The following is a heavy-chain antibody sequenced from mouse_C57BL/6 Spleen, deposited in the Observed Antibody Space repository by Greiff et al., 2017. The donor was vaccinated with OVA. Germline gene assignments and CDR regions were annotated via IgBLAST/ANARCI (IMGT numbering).Heavy chain of an antibody. CDR2: ISGGGGNT. V-gene: IGHV5-9*01. CDR1: GFTFSSYT. Sequence: EVQVVESGGGLVKPGGSLKLSCAASGFTFSSYTMSWVRQTPEKRLEWVATISGGGGNTYYPDSVKGRFTISRDNAKNTLYLQMSSLRSEDTALYYCARVGSSYGWYFDVWGTGTTVTVSS. CDR3: ARVGSSYGWYFDV. D-gene: IGHD1-1*01. J-gene: IGHJ1*03.